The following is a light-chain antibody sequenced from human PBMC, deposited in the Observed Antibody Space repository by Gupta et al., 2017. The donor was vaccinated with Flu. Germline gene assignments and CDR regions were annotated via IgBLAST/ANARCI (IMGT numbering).Light chain of an antibody. V-gene: IGLV3-21*02. CDR3: QMWDSGSDHCV. J-gene: IGLJ3*02. CDR2: DDS. CDR1: NIGRKS. Sequence: SYVLTQPPSVSVAPGQTASITCGGTNIGRKSVHWYQQKPGQAPVLVVNDDSDRPSGITERVSGSTSGNTATLTIRRVEAGDEADYSCQMWDSGSDHCVFGGGSKLTVL.